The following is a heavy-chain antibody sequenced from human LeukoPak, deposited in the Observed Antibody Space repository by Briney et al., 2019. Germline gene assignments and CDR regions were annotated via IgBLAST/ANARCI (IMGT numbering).Heavy chain of an antibody. CDR3: ARHYPLNDAFDI. CDR1: GGSFSGYY. D-gene: IGHD3-10*01. V-gene: IGHV4-34*01. Sequence: SETLSLTCAVYGGSFSGYYWSWLRQPPGKGLEWIGEINRGRSTNYNPSLKSRVTISVDTSKNQFSLKLSSVTAADTTVYYCARHYPLNDAFDIWGQGTMVTVSS. J-gene: IGHJ3*02. CDR2: INRGRST.